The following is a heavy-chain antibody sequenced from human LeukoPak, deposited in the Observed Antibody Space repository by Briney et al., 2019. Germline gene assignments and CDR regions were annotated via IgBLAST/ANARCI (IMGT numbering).Heavy chain of an antibody. Sequence: MPSETLSLTCTVSGGSISSSSYYWGWIRQPPGKGLEWIGSIYYSGSTYYNPSLKSRVTISVDTSKNQFSLKLSSVTAADTAVYYCARRRGPSIAARPLVYYFDYWGQGTLVTVSS. J-gene: IGHJ4*02. CDR2: IYYSGST. D-gene: IGHD6-6*01. CDR3: ARRRGPSIAARPLVYYFDY. CDR1: GGSISSSSYY. V-gene: IGHV4-39*01.